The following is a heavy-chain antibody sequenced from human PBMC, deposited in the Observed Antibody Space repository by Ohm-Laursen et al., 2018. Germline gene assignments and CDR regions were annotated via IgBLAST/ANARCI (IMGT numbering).Heavy chain of an antibody. D-gene: IGHD6-6*01. CDR3: ANPYTSSFGFDY. J-gene: IGHJ4*02. CDR2: ISYDGSSK. Sequence: SSLRLSCSASGFTFSNYGMHWFRQAPGKGLEWVAGISYDGSSKYHADSVKGRFTISRDNSKNTLYLQMNSLRAEDTAVYYCANPYTSSFGFDYWGQGTLVTVSS. V-gene: IGHV3-30*18. CDR1: GFTFSNYG.